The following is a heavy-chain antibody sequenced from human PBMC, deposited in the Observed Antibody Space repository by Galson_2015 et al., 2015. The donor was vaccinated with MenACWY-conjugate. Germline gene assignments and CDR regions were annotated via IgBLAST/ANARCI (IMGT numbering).Heavy chain of an antibody. Sequence: SLRLSCAASGFTFSSYGMHWVRQAPGKGLEWVAVIWYDGSNKYYADSVKGRFTISRDNSKNTLYLQMNSLRAEDTAVYYCARGPGGCSSTSCPYYGMDVWGQGTTVTVSS. D-gene: IGHD2-2*01. J-gene: IGHJ6*02. CDR1: GFTFSSYG. CDR3: ARGPGGCSSTSCPYYGMDV. V-gene: IGHV3-33*01. CDR2: IWYDGSNK.